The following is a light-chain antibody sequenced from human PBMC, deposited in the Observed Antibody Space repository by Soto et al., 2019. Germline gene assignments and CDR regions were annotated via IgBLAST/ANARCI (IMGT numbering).Light chain of an antibody. Sequence: EIVLTQSPGTLSLSPGDRATLSCRASQSVNSNYLAWYQRKPGPAPRLLIYGASNSATDIPYRFSASGSGTDFTLTITRLEAEDFAVYYCQQYDSTPPTFGQGTKVEVK. CDR2: GAS. CDR3: QQYDSTPPT. J-gene: IGKJ1*01. V-gene: IGKV3-20*01. CDR1: QSVNSNY.